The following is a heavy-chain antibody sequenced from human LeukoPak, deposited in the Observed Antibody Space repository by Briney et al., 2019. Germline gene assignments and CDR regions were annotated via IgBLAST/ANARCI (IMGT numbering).Heavy chain of an antibody. D-gene: IGHD5-18*01. J-gene: IGHJ5*02. CDR1: GFTFSSYT. V-gene: IGHV3-23*01. Sequence: GGSLRLSCAVSGFTFSSYTMNWVRQAPGKGLEWVSTISGSGGSTHYAASVTGRFTISRDNSKNTLNLQMNSLRAEDTAVYYCVRGYSYGWFDPWGKGTLVTVSS. CDR2: ISGSGGST. CDR3: VRGYSYGWFDP.